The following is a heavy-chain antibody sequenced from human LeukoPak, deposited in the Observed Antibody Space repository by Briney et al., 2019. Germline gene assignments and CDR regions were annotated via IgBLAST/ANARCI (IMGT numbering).Heavy chain of an antibody. D-gene: IGHD6-19*01. CDR3: ARVRQPKFGGARVGGYSSGWYSYYYYYMDV. V-gene: IGHV4-39*07. Sequence: SETLSLTCTVSGASISSTTYYWGWIRQPPRKGLEWIASIYYSGSTYYNPSLKSRVTISVDTSKNQFSLKLSSVTAADTAVYYCARVRQPKFGGARVGGYSSGWYSYYYYYMDVWGKGTTVTVSS. J-gene: IGHJ6*03. CDR1: GASISSTTYY. CDR2: IYYSGST.